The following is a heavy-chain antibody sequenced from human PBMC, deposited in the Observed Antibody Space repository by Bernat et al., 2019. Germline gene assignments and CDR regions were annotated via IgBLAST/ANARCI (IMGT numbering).Heavy chain of an antibody. CDR3: ASDYGSGSYGFEIGAFDI. CDR2: ISYDGSNK. J-gene: IGHJ3*02. CDR1: GFTFSSYA. Sequence: QVQLVESGGGVVQPGRSLRLSCAASGFTFSSYAMHWVRQAPGKGLEGVAGISYDGSNKYYADSVKGRFTISRDNSKNTLYLQMNSLRAEDTAVYYCASDYGSGSYGFEIGAFDIWGQGTMVTVSS. V-gene: IGHV3-30*04. D-gene: IGHD3-10*01.